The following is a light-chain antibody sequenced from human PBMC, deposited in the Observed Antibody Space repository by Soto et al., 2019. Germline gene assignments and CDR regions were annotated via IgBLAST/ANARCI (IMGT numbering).Light chain of an antibody. CDR1: SSNIGGSY. Sequence: SVLTQPPSTSGTPGQRVTISCSGSSSNIGGSYVFWFQHLPGTAPKLLMYNNNQRPSGVPDRVSASKSGTSASLAISGLRSEDEADYYCAAWDDRVSGYVFGTGTKVTVL. V-gene: IGLV1-47*02. CDR2: NNN. J-gene: IGLJ1*01. CDR3: AAWDDRVSGYV.